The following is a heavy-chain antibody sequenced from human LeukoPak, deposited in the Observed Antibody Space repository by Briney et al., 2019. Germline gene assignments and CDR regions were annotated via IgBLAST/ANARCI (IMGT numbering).Heavy chain of an antibody. Sequence: PGGSLRLSYAASGFTFSSYAMSWVRQAPGKGLEWVSAISGSGGSTYYADSVKGRFTISRDNSKNTLYLQMNSLRAEDTAVYYCAKVEQWLVQAGVDYWGQGTLVTVSS. V-gene: IGHV3-23*01. CDR3: AKVEQWLVQAGVDY. D-gene: IGHD6-19*01. CDR1: GFTFSSYA. J-gene: IGHJ4*02. CDR2: ISGSGGST.